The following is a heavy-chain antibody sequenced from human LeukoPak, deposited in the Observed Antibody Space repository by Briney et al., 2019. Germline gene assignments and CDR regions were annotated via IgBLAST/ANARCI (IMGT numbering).Heavy chain of an antibody. CDR2: IYYSGST. D-gene: IGHD1-26*01. V-gene: IGHV4-59*01. CDR3: ARCLTWAAFDI. CDR1: GGSISSYY. Sequence: PSETLSLTCTVPGGSISSYYWSWIRQPPGKGLEWIGYIYYSGSTNYNPSLKSRVTISVDTSKNQFSLKLSSVTAADTAVYYCARCLTWAAFDIWGQGTMVTVSS. J-gene: IGHJ3*02.